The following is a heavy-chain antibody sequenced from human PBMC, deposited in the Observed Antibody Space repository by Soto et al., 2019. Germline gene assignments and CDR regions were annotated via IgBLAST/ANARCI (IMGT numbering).Heavy chain of an antibody. CDR2: FDPEDGET. CDR3: ATGSWEGGSIFDY. D-gene: IGHD1-26*01. V-gene: IGHV1-24*01. CDR1: GYTLTELS. Sequence: ASVKVSCKVSGYTLTELSMHWVRQAPGKGLEWMGGFDPEDGETIYAQKFQGRVTMTEDTSTDTAYMELSSLRSKDTAVYYCATGSWEGGSIFDYWGQGTLVTVSS. J-gene: IGHJ4*02.